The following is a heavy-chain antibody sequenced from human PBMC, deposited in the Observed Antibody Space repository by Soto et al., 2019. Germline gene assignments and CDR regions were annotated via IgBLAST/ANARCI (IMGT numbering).Heavy chain of an antibody. V-gene: IGHV3-74*01. CDR2: INSDGSST. J-gene: IGHJ3*02. CDR3: ASNDYLGAFDI. D-gene: IGHD4-17*01. Sequence: EVQLVESGGGLVQPGGSLRLSCAASGFTFSSYWMHWVRQAPGKGLVWVSRINSDGSSTSYADSVKGRFTISRDNAKNTLYLPMNSLRAEDTAVYYCASNDYLGAFDIWGQGTMVTVSS. CDR1: GFTFSSYW.